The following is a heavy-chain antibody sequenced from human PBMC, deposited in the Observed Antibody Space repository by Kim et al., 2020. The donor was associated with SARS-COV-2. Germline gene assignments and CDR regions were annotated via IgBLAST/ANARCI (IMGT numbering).Heavy chain of an antibody. D-gene: IGHD5-18*01. V-gene: IGHV3-23*01. CDR2: LSGSGGSR. CDR1: GFTFSSYA. Sequence: GGSLRLSCAASGFTFSSYAMSWVRQAPGKGLEWVSALSGSGGSRYYADPVKGRFTISRDNSKNTLYLQMNSLRPEDTADYYCATSQQSGYSDGYHFHYWG. J-gene: IGHJ4*01. CDR3: ATSQQSGYSDGYHFHY.